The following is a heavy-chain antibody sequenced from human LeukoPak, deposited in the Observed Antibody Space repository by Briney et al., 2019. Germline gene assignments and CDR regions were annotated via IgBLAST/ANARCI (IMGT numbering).Heavy chain of an antibody. Sequence: SVKVSCKVSGYTLTELSMHWVRQAPGKGLEWMGGTIPLFGTANYAQKFQGRVTITADESTGTAYMELSSLRSEDTAVYYCARDRPGRYCSTISCYSASPFDPWGQGTLVTVSS. D-gene: IGHD2-2*02. J-gene: IGHJ5*02. CDR3: ARDRPGRYCSTISCYSASPFDP. CDR1: GYTLTELS. CDR2: TIPLFGTA. V-gene: IGHV1-69*13.